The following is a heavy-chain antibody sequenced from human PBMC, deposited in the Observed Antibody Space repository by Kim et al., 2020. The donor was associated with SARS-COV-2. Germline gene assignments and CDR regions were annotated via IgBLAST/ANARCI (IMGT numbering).Heavy chain of an antibody. D-gene: IGHD5-12*01. J-gene: IGHJ5*02. CDR1: GGSVSSGSYY. V-gene: IGHV4-61*01. CDR3: ARGGDIVATPNNWFYP. Sequence: SETLSLTCTVSGGSVSSGSYYWSWIRQPPGKGLEWIGYIYYSGSTNYNPSLKSRVTISVDTSKNQFSLKLSSVTAADTAVYYCARGGDIVATPNNWFYPWGQGTLVTVSS. CDR2: IYYSGST.